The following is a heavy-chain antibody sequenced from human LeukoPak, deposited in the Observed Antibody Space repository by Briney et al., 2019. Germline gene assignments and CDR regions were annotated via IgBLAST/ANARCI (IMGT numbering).Heavy chain of an antibody. CDR3: AKEGGDYYGSGSYYGHYYYGMDV. CDR2: ISGSGGST. Sequence: GGSLRLSCAASGFTFSSYAMSWVRQAPGKGLEWVSAISGSGGSTYYADSVKGRFTISRDNSKNTLYLQMNSLRAEDTAVYYCAKEGGDYYGSGSYYGHYYYGMDVWGKGTTVTVSS. D-gene: IGHD3-10*01. J-gene: IGHJ6*04. V-gene: IGHV3-23*01. CDR1: GFTFSSYA.